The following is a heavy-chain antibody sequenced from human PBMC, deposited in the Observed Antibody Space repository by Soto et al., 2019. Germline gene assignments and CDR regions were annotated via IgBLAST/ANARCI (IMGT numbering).Heavy chain of an antibody. Sequence: ASVKVSCKASGYSFTNNDVSWVRQATGQGLEWMGWINAGNGNTKYSQKFQGRVTITRDTSASTAYMELSSLRSEDTAVYYCARAQSRSAGYSSSWYGLGNFDYWGQGTLVTVSS. CDR1: GYSFTNND. J-gene: IGHJ4*02. D-gene: IGHD6-13*01. V-gene: IGHV1-3*01. CDR2: INAGNGNT. CDR3: ARAQSRSAGYSSSWYGLGNFDY.